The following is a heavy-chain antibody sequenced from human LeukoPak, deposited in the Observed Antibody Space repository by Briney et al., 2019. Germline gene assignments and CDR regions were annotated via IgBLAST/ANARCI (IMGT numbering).Heavy chain of an antibody. CDR3: ARDGGGTTGPDY. Sequence: ASVKVSCKASGYTFTSYYMHWVRQAPGQGLEWMGIINPSGGSTSYAQKFQGRVTMTRDTSTSTVYMELSGLRSEDTAVYYCARDGGGTTGPDYWGQGTLVTVSS. D-gene: IGHD1-14*01. J-gene: IGHJ4*02. CDR2: INPSGGST. V-gene: IGHV1-46*01. CDR1: GYTFTSYY.